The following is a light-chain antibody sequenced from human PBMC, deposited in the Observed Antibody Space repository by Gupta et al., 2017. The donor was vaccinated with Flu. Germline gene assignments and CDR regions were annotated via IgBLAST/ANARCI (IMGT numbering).Light chain of an antibody. J-gene: IGLJ3*02. CDR2: DVS. CDR1: SRDVGAYNY. CDR3: NAYGARRL. V-gene: IGLV2-14*04. Sequence: GQSVTITCTGTSRDVGAYNYVSWYQQHPGKVLKFIIYDVSNRPSGVSNRFSGSKSGNTASLTISGLQAEDEADYYGNAYGARRLFGGGTKLTVL.